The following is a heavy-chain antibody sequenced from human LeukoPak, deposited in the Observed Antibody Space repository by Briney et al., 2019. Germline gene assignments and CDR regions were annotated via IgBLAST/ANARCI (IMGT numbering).Heavy chain of an antibody. V-gene: IGHV3-30*02. D-gene: IGHD5-18*01. CDR3: AKGSGYSYGSYDY. CDR1: GFTFSSYG. CDR2: IRYDGSNK. J-gene: IGHJ4*02. Sequence: GGSLRRSCAASGFTFSSYGMHWVRQAPGKGLEWVAFIRYDGSNKYYADSVKGRFTISRDNSKNTLYLQMNSLRAEDTAVYYCAKGSGYSYGSYDYWGQGTLVTVSS.